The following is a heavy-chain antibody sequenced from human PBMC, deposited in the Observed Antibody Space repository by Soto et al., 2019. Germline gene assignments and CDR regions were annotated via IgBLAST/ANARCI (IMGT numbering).Heavy chain of an antibody. CDR3: VKDSIRYSSGWYYFDY. D-gene: IGHD6-19*01. Sequence: GGSLRLSCSASGFTFSSYAMHWVRQAPGKGLEYVSAISSNEGSTYYADSVKGRFTISRDNSKNTLYLQMSSLRAEDTAVYYCVKDSIRYSSGWYYFDYWGQGTLVTVSS. CDR2: ISSNEGST. CDR1: GFTFSSYA. V-gene: IGHV3-64D*06. J-gene: IGHJ4*02.